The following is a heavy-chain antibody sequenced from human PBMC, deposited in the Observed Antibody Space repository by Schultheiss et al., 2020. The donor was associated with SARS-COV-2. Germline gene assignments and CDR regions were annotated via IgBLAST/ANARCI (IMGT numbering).Heavy chain of an antibody. CDR2: ISYDGSNK. CDR1: GFTFSSYA. CDR3: ARYSSGWYGQPDY. V-gene: IGHV3-30*03. J-gene: IGHJ4*02. Sequence: GGSLRLSCAASGFTFSSYAMHWVRQAPGKGLEWVAVISYDGSNKYYADSVKGRFTISRDNSKNTLYLQMNSLRAEDTAVYYCARYSSGWYGQPDYWGQGTLVTVSS. D-gene: IGHD6-19*01.